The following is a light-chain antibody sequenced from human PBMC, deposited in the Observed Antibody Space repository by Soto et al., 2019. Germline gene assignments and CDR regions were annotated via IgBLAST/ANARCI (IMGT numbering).Light chain of an antibody. CDR3: HQYGNSGT. CDR1: QSVSSGY. CDR2: GAS. V-gene: IGKV3-20*01. J-gene: IGKJ1*01. Sequence: EIVLTQSPGTLSLSPGERATLSCRASQSVSSGYLAWYQQKPGQAPRLLIYGASNRAIGIPDRFSGSGSGTDFTLTISSLEREDFVVYYCHQYGNSGTFGQGTKVEIK.